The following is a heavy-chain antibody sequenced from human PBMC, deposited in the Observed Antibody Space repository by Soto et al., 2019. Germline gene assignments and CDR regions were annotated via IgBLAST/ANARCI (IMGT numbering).Heavy chain of an antibody. CDR1: GGDARVNC. CDR3: TRVDVEATGGGYDFYFRMDV. D-gene: IGHD5-12*01. V-gene: IGHV3-53*01. J-gene: IGHJ6*02. Sequence: PGVLLRHWRGALGGDARVNCMTWVRQDQGRGLEWVSVINNAGTTYYADSVKGRFTTSGDKSKNTAYLQMNSLKTEDTAVYYCTRVDVEATGGGYDFYFRMDVWGQRTTVTVSS. CDR2: INNAGTT.